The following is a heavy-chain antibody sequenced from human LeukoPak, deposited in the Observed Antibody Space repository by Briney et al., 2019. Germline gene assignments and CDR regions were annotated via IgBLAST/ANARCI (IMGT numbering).Heavy chain of an antibody. CDR1: GFTFSDYY. D-gene: IGHD3-22*01. Sequence: GGSLRLFCAASGFTFSDYYMSWIRQAPGKGLEWVSYISSSGSTIYYADSVKGRFTISRDNAKNSLYLQMNSLRAEDTAVYYCASSGYYYYYFDYWGQGTLVTVSS. CDR3: ASSGYYYYYFDY. V-gene: IGHV3-11*04. J-gene: IGHJ4*02. CDR2: ISSSGSTI.